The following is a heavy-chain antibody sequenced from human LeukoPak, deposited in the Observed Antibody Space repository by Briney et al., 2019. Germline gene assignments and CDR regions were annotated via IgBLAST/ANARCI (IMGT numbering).Heavy chain of an antibody. D-gene: IGHD3-22*01. Sequence: GGSLRLSCAASGFTVSSNYMSWVRQAPGKGLEWVSVIYSGGSTYYADSVKGRFTISRDNSKNTLYLQMNSLRAEDTAVYYCARDQGYYDSSGYYDYWGQGTLVTVPS. CDR1: GFTVSSNY. V-gene: IGHV3-66*01. CDR2: IYSGGST. J-gene: IGHJ4*02. CDR3: ARDQGYYDSSGYYDY.